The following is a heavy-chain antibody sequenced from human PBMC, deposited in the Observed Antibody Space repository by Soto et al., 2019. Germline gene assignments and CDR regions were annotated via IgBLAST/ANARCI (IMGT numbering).Heavy chain of an antibody. CDR2: IYYSGDT. CDR1: GGSISSYY. Sequence: SETLSLTCTVSGGSISSYYWHWFRQPPGKGLEWIGYIYYSGDTNYNPSLKSRVTISVGTSRKHFSLNLSSVIAADTAVYYCARGTDFSPSFDIWGQGTMVTVSS. V-gene: IGHV4-59*08. D-gene: IGHD1-1*01. J-gene: IGHJ3*02. CDR3: ARGTDFSPSFDI.